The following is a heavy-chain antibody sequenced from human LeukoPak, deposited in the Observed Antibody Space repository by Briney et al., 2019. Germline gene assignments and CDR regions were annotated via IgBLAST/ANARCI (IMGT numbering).Heavy chain of an antibody. V-gene: IGHV1-2*02. Sequence: ASVKVSCKASGYTFTGYYMHWVRQAPGQGLEWMGWINPNSGGTNYAQKFQGRVTMTRDTSISTAYMDLSSLRSDDTAVYYCARDFQNKKWYDGPGYYFDYWGQGTLVTVSS. CDR2: INPNSGGT. D-gene: IGHD1/OR15-1a*01. J-gene: IGHJ4*02. CDR3: ARDFQNKKWYDGPGYYFDY. CDR1: GYTFTGYY.